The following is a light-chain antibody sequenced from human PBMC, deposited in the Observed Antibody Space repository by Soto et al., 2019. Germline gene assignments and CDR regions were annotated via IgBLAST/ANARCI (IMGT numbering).Light chain of an antibody. CDR1: QSVSGSY. V-gene: IGKV3-20*01. CDR3: QQYGISPYT. CDR2: GAS. Sequence: EIVLTQSPGTLSLSPGERATLSCRASQSVSGSYLAWYQQKPGQAPRLLVYGASSRATGIPDRVRGSGSETDFTLTISRLDPEDFAVYYCQQYGISPYTFGQGTRLEI. J-gene: IGKJ2*01.